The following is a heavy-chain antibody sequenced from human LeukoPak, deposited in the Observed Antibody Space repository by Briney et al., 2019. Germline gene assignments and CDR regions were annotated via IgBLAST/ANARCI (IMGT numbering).Heavy chain of an antibody. V-gene: IGHV3-7*01. J-gene: IGHJ3*02. CDR1: GFRFGGFW. CDR2: INQDGSEK. D-gene: IGHD3-16*01. Sequence: GGSLRLSCEASGFRFGGFWMNWVRQAPGKGPERVANINQDGSEKLYVDSVKGRFAISRDNAKNSLYLQMNSLRVEDTAVYYCTRDVREAYDIWGHGTMVTVSS. CDR3: TRDVREAYDI.